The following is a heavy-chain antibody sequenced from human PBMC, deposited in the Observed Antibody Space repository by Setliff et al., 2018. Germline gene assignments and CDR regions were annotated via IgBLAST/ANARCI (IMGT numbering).Heavy chain of an antibody. CDR2: IYYSGST. CDR3: ARSRTIAVKGGVFAV. V-gene: IGHV4-31*03. Sequence: SETLSLTCSVSGASISSDGYYWSWIRQYPGKGLEWIGYIYYSGSTYYNPSLKSRVTISLDTSENRFSLELSSVTAADTAVYYSARSRTIAVKGGVFAVWGRGTLVTVSS. CDR1: GASISSDGYY. D-gene: IGHD6-19*01. J-gene: IGHJ2*01.